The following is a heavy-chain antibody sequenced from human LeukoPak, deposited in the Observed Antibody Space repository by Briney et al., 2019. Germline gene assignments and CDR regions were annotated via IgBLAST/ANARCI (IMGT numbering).Heavy chain of an antibody. D-gene: IGHD3-9*01. CDR2: ISGSGGST. V-gene: IGHV3-23*01. CDR1: GFTFSSYA. CDR3: AKRNYVLRYFDTAGWFDP. Sequence: GGSLRLSCAASGFTFSSYAMSWVRQAPGKGLGWVSAISGSGGSTYYADSVKGRVTISRDNSKNTLYLQMNSLRAEDTAVYYCAKRNYVLRYFDTAGWFDPWGQGTLVTVSS. J-gene: IGHJ5*02.